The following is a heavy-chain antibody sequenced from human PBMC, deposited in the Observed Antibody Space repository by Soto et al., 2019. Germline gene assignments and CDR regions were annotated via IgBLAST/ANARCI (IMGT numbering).Heavy chain of an antibody. CDR2: INHSGST. CDR3: ACLVSNYLIPLDP. Sequence: PSETLSLTCAVYGGSFSGYYWSWIRQPPGKGLEWIGEINHSGSTNYNSSLKSRVTISVDTSKNQFSLKLSSVTAADTAVYYCACLVSNYLIPLDPWGQGTLVTVSS. CDR1: GGSFSGYY. V-gene: IGHV4-34*01. J-gene: IGHJ5*02. D-gene: IGHD4-4*01.